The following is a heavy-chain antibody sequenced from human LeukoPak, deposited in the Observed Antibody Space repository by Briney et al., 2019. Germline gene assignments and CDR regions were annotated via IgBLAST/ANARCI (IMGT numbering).Heavy chain of an antibody. CDR1: GFTFSSYG. CDR3: AKESGVSPPMIVVVITPDY. CDR2: ISYDGSNK. D-gene: IGHD3-22*01. Sequence: PGGSLRLSCAASGFTFSSYGMPWVRQAPGKGLEWVAVISYDGSNKYYADSVKGRFTISRDNSKNTLYLQMNSLRAEDTAVYYCAKESGVSPPMIVVVITPDYWGQGTLVTVSS. J-gene: IGHJ4*02. V-gene: IGHV3-30*18.